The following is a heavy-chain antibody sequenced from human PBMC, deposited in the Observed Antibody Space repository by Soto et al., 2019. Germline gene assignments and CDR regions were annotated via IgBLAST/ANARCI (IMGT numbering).Heavy chain of an antibody. D-gene: IGHD6-13*01. Sequence: PVGSLRLSCAASGFTFSDYYMNWVRQAPGKGLEWVSSISSSSTIYYADSVKGRVTMTTDTSTSTAYMELRSLRSDDTAVYYCARRYSSKGWFDPWGQGTLVTVSS. J-gene: IGHJ5*02. V-gene: IGHV3-11*01. CDR1: GFTFSDYY. CDR3: ARRYSSKGWFDP. CDR2: ISSSSTI.